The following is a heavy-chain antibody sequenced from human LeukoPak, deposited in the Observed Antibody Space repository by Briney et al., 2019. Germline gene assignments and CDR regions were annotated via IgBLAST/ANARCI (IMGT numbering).Heavy chain of an antibody. J-gene: IGHJ3*02. Sequence: GGSLRLSCAASGFTFSSYSMNWVRQAPGKGLEWVSYISSSSTTIYYADSVKGRFTISRDDAKNSLYLQMNSLRAEDTAVYYCARGPDAFDIWGQGTMVTVSS. V-gene: IGHV3-48*04. CDR2: ISSSSTTI. CDR1: GFTFSSYS. CDR3: ARGPDAFDI.